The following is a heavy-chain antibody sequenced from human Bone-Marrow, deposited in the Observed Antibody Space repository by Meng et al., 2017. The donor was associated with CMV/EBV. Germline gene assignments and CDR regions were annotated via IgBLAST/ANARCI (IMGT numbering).Heavy chain of an antibody. V-gene: IGHV6-1*01. CDR1: GDSVSSDSGA. J-gene: IGHJ4*02. Sequence: LRLSCAISGDSVSSDSGAWNWIRQSPSRGLEWLGRTYYRSKWNTDYAVSVKSRMTIKSDTSKNQFSLQLNSVTPKDTAVYYCARAPSGSYPDYWGQGTLVTVSS. D-gene: IGHD3-16*02. CDR3: ARAPSGSYPDY. CDR2: TYYRSKWNT.